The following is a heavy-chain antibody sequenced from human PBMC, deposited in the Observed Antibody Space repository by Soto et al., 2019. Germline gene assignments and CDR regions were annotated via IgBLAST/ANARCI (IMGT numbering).Heavy chain of an antibody. V-gene: IGHV3-30*18. J-gene: IGHJ6*02. CDR2: ISYDGSNK. CDR1: GFTFSSYG. Sequence: QVQLVESGGGVVQPGRSLRLSCAASGFTFSSYGMHWVRQAPGKGLEWVAVISYDGSNKYYADSVKGRFTISRDNSKNTLYLQMNSLRAEDTAVYYCAKDLGLQKYTYYYYGMDVWGQGTTLTVSS. CDR3: AKDLGLQKYTYYYYGMDV. D-gene: IGHD4-4*01.